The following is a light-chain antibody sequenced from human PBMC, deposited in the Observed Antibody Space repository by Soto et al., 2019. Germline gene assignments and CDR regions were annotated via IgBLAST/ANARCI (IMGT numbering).Light chain of an antibody. CDR1: QSISYY. CDR2: KAS. V-gene: IGKV1-5*03. Sequence: DIQMTQSPSSLSASVGDRVTITCRASQSISYYLNWYQQKQGKAPKLLIYKASTLKSGVPSRFSGSGSGTEFTLTISSLQPDDFATYYCQHYNSYSEAFGQGTKVDI. J-gene: IGKJ1*01. CDR3: QHYNSYSEA.